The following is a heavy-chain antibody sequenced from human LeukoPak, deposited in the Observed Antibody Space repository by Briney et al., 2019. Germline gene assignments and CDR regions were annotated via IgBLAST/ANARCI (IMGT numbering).Heavy chain of an antibody. J-gene: IGHJ4*02. Sequence: SETLSLTCSVSGDSMNSGLSYWAWIRQPPGKGLEWIGTIYYSGSTGSTFYNPSLKSRVTISVDTSKNQFSLKLSSVTAADTAVYYCARRRHRGYFDYWGQGTLVTVSS. D-gene: IGHD1-14*01. V-gene: IGHV4-39*01. CDR1: GDSMNSGLSY. CDR2: IYYSGST. CDR3: ARRRHRGYFDY.